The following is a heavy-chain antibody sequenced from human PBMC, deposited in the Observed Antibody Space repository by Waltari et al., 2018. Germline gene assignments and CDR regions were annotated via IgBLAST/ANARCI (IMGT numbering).Heavy chain of an antibody. J-gene: IGHJ5*02. D-gene: IGHD3-10*01. CDR2: INQDGSGT. CDR3: ARDRGWGWLDP. V-gene: IGHV3-7*01. CDR1: GFPFSSHW. Sequence: EVQLVESGGGLVQPGGSLRLSCAASGFPFSSHWMNWVRQAPGKGLEWVALINQDGSGTYYVDSLKGRFTISRYNAKNSLYLQMNSLRVEDTAIYYCARDRGWGWLDPWGQGTLVTVSS.